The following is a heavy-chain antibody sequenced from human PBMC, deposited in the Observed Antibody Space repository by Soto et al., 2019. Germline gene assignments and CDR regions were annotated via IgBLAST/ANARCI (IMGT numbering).Heavy chain of an antibody. V-gene: IGHV1-69*13. D-gene: IGHD6-13*01. CDR2: TIPIFGTA. J-gene: IGHJ3*02. CDR1: GGTFSSYA. CDR3: ARAQRIAAAGLSAFDS. Sequence: SVKVSCKASGGTFSSYAISWVRQAPGQGLEWMGGTIPIFGTANYAQKFQGRVTITADESTSTAYMELSSLRSEDTPVYYCARAQRIAAAGLSAFDSWGQVTMITASS.